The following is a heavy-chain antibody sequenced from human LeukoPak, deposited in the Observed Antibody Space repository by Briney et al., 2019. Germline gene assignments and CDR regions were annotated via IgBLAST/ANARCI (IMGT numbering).Heavy chain of an antibody. CDR3: ARVRDGYILDAFDI. CDR1: GYSFTRYR. V-gene: IGHV5-51*01. J-gene: IGHJ3*02. CDR2: IYPGDSDT. Sequence: GESLKISCKGSGYSFTRYRIGWVRQMPGKGLEWMGIIYPGDSDTRYSPSFQGQVTISADKSISTAYLQWSSLKASDTAMYSCARVRDGYILDAFDIWGQGTMVTVSS. D-gene: IGHD5-24*01.